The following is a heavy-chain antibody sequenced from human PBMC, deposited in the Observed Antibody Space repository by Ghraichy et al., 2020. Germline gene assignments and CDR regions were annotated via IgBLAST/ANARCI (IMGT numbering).Heavy chain of an antibody. V-gene: IGHV4-34*01. CDR2: INHSGST. J-gene: IGHJ6*03. CDR1: GGSFSGYY. D-gene: IGHD6-19*01. CDR3: ARVCRQWLNYYYYYMDV. Sequence: SETLSLTCAVYGGSFSGYYWSWIRQPPGKGLEWIGEINHSGSTNYNPSLKSRVTISVDTSKNQFSLKLSSVTAADTAVYYCARVCRQWLNYYYYYMDVWGKGTTVTVSS.